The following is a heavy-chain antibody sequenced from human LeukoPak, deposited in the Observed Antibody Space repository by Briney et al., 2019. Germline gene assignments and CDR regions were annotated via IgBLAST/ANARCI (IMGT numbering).Heavy chain of an antibody. CDR1: GFTFSSYS. J-gene: IGHJ4*02. V-gene: IGHV3-15*01. D-gene: IGHD3-3*01. Sequence: GRSLRLSCAASGFTFSSYSIHWVRQAPGKGLEWVGRIKSKTDGGTTDYAAPVKGRFTISRDDSKNTLYLQMNSLKTEDTAVYYCTTDLHDFWSGYHLRSYWGQGTLVTVSS. CDR2: IKSKTDGGTT. CDR3: TTDLHDFWSGYHLRSY.